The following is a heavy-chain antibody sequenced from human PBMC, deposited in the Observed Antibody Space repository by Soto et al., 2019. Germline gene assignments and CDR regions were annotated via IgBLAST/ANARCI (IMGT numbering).Heavy chain of an antibody. J-gene: IGHJ3*02. CDR3: ARQHRDYYHNAFEI. CDR2: IHPDDSDT. CDR1: GDSFTTDW. D-gene: IGHD3-9*01. Sequence: PGESLKISCRAFGDSFTTDWIGWLRQMPGRGLEWMGIIHPDDSDTRYSPSFQGQVIFSVDKSISTAYLQWSSLKASDTAMYYWARQHRDYYHNAFEIWGQGTMVTVSS. V-gene: IGHV5-51*01.